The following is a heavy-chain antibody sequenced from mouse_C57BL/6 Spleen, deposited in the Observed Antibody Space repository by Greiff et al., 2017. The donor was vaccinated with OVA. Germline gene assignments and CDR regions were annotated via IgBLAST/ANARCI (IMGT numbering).Heavy chain of an antibody. Sequence: DVQLQESGPELVKPGASVKISCKASGYSFTGYYMNWVKQSPEKSLEWIGEINPSTGGTTYNQKFKAKATLTVDKSSSTAYMQLKSLTSEDSAVYYCARRIYYGNHEDYFDYWGQGTTLTVSS. V-gene: IGHV1-42*01. D-gene: IGHD2-1*01. CDR3: ARRIYYGNHEDYFDY. J-gene: IGHJ2*01. CDR2: INPSTGGT. CDR1: GYSFTGYY.